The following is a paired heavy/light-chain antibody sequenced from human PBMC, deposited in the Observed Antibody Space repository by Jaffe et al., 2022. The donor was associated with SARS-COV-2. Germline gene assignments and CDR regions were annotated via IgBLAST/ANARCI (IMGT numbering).Light chain of an antibody. Sequence: EVVLTQSPATLSLSPGERATLSCRTSQSINRNFLGWYQQRPGQAPRLLIYGASSRATGISDRFTGSGSGTDFTLTISRLEPEDFAVYHCQQYGNLPLTFGQGTRVEIK. CDR1: QSINRNF. CDR3: QQYGNLPLT. V-gene: IGKV3-20*01. J-gene: IGKJ1*01. CDR2: GAS.
Heavy chain of an antibody. V-gene: IGHV3-15*01. CDR3: TPGVLPTTE. J-gene: IGHJ4*02. D-gene: IGHD3-10*01. Sequence: QLVESGGGLVKPGGSLRLSCATSGMTFKNIWINWVRQAPGKGLEWVGRIKSKTDGGTTEYGAPVNGRFTISRDDSRDVAFLQMNSLKTDDTAVYYCTPGVLPTTEWGQGTLVIVSS. CDR2: IKSKTDGGTT. CDR1: GMTFKNIW.